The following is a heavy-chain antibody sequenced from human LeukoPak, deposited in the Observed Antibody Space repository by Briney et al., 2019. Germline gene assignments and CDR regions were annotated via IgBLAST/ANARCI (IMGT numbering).Heavy chain of an antibody. CDR3: ARDSPDGYRPRFDP. V-gene: IGHV4-39*07. D-gene: IGHD5-24*01. Sequence: PSETLSLTCTVSGGSISSSSYYWGWIRQPPGKGLEWIGSIYYSGSTYYNPPLKSRVTISVDTSKNQFSLKLSSVTAADTAVYYCARDSPDGYRPRFDPWGQGTLVTVSS. CDR2: IYYSGST. J-gene: IGHJ5*02. CDR1: GGSISSSSYY.